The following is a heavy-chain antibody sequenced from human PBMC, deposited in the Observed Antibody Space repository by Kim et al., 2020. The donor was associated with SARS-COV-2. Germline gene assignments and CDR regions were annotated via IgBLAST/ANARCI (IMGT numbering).Heavy chain of an antibody. J-gene: IGHJ6*03. Sequence: GGSLRLSCAASGFTFSSYWMSWVRQAPGKGLEWVANIKQDGSEKYYVDSVKGRFTISRDNAKNSLYLQMNSLRAEDTAVYYCARDRYEPKLRFLAYYYYYMDVWGKGTTVTVSS. CDR1: GFTFSSYW. CDR3: ARDRYEPKLRFLAYYYYYMDV. V-gene: IGHV3-7*01. CDR2: IKQDGSEK. D-gene: IGHD3-3*01.